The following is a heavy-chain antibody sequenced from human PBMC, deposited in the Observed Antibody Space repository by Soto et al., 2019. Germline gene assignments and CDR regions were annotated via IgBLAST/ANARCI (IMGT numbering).Heavy chain of an antibody. Sequence: QVQLQESGPGLVKPSETLSLTCTVSVSGGSVSTGVHYWSWIRQPPGKGLEWIGYIYYSGSTTYNPSLKSRVTRSVATSKNQFSLKLTSVTAADTAVYYCARGYYTSWYWFDRWGRGTLVTVSS. V-gene: IGHV4-61*08. CDR3: ARGYYTSWYWFDR. J-gene: IGHJ2*01. CDR1: GGSVSTGVHY. D-gene: IGHD6-13*01. CDR2: IYYSGST.